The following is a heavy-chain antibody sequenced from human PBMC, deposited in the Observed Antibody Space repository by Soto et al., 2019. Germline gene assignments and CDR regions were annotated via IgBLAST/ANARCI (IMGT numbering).Heavy chain of an antibody. V-gene: IGHV1-18*04. CDR3: AREGGYDYTDPNCYYYGIDV. J-gene: IGHJ6*02. CDR1: GYTFTSYG. Sequence: ASVKVSCKASGYTFTSYGISWVRQAPGQGLEWMGWISAYNGNTNYAQKLQGRVTMTTDTSTSTAYMELRSLRSDDTAVYYCAREGGYDYTDPNCYYYGIDVWGQGTTVTVSS. CDR2: ISAYNGNT. D-gene: IGHD5-12*01.